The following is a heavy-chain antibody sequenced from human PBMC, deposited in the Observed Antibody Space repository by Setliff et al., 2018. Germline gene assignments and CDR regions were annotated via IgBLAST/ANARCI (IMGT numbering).Heavy chain of an antibody. V-gene: IGHV4-39*01. Sequence: NPSETLSLTCTVSGGTISSNNYYWGWIRQPPGKGLEWIGSIYYSGSTYYNPSLKSRVTISVDTSKNQFSLKLSSVTAADTAVYYCARTTYGDSDYFDYWGQGTLVTVSS. CDR3: ARTTYGDSDYFDY. CDR2: IYYSGST. CDR1: GGTISSNNYY. D-gene: IGHD4-17*01. J-gene: IGHJ4*02.